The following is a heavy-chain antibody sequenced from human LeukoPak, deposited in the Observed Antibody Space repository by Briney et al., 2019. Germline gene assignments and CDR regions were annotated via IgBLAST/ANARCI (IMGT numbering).Heavy chain of an antibody. CDR3: AREYMVRGVPFDY. Sequence: PGGSLRLSCAASGFTVSSNYMSWVRPAPGKGMEWVSVIYGGGSTYYADSVKGRFTISRDNSKNTLYLQMNSLRAEDTAVYYCAREYMVRGVPFDYWGQGTLVTVSS. CDR2: IYGGGST. CDR1: GFTVSSNY. D-gene: IGHD3-10*01. J-gene: IGHJ4*02. V-gene: IGHV3-66*01.